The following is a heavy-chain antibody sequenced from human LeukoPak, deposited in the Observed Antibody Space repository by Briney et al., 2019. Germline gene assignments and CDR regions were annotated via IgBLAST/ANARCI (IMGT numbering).Heavy chain of an antibody. CDR2: ISSSSSYI. Sequence: GGSLRLSCADSGFTYSSYSRNWVRQAPGKGLEWVSSISSSSSYIYYADSVKGRFTISRDNAKNSLYLQMNSLRAEDTAVYYCARVNSYGFDYWGQGTLVTVSS. V-gene: IGHV3-21*01. D-gene: IGHD5-18*01. J-gene: IGHJ4*02. CDR1: GFTYSSYS. CDR3: ARVNSYGFDY.